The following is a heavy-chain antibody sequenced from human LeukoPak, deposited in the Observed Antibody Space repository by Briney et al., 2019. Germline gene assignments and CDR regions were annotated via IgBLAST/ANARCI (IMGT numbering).Heavy chain of an antibody. D-gene: IGHD3-22*01. CDR2: VNTNTGNP. CDR1: GGTFSSYA. Sequence: GASVKVSCKASGGTFSSYAISWVRQAPGQGLEYMGWVNTNTGNPTYAQGFAGRFVLSSDSSVSTAYLQITSLKADDSAIYFCASCNDSSGYFAYWGQGTLVTVSS. CDR3: ASCNDSSGYFAY. V-gene: IGHV7-4-1*02. J-gene: IGHJ4*02.